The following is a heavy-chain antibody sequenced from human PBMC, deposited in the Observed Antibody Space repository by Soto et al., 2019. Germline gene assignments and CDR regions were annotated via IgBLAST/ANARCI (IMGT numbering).Heavy chain of an antibody. V-gene: IGHV1-2*02. CDR3: ARDSGYPTILLWSFPQDAFEI. CDR2: INPISGGI. J-gene: IGHJ3*02. Sequence: APVKVSCKASEYSFTGYYMHWVRQAPGQGLEWVGWINPISGGIHYAQKFQGRVTVTRDTSTGTAYMELSSLRSDDTAVYDCARDSGYPTILLWSFPQDAFEIWGQGTMVTVSS. D-gene: IGHD3-10*01. CDR1: EYSFTGYY.